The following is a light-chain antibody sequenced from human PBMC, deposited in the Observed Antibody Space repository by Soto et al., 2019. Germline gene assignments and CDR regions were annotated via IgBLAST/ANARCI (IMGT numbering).Light chain of an antibody. J-gene: IGKJ3*01. CDR3: LQYGSSPFT. CDR2: GAS. CDR1: QSVISNY. Sequence: EIVLTQSPGTLSLSPGERATLACRASQSVISNYLAWYQQIPGQAPRLLIYGASSGATGIPDRFSGSGSGTDFTLTIARLEPEDFAVYYCLQYGSSPFTFGPGTKVDIK. V-gene: IGKV3-20*01.